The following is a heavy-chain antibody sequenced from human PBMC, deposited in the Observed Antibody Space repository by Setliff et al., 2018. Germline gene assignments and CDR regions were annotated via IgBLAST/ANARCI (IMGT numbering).Heavy chain of an antibody. D-gene: IGHD6-19*01. CDR1: GYIFTNYY. CDR2: MNPGRGSR. Sequence: ASVKVSCKTSGYIFTNYYVHWVRQAPGQGLEWMGVMNPGRGSRNYAQRFQGRVTMTTDMSTSTVYMELRTLRSDDTAVYFCARRPIALAGYRKGAFDIWGQGTMVTV. V-gene: IGHV1-46*01. J-gene: IGHJ3*02. CDR3: ARRPIALAGYRKGAFDI.